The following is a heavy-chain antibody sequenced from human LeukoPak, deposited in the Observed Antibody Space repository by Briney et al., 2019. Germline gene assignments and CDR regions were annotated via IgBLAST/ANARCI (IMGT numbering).Heavy chain of an antibody. V-gene: IGHV4-59*01. CDR3: ARVPQRVGPGWLQLGYYYYYMDV. J-gene: IGHJ6*03. Sequence: SETLSLTCTVSGGSISSYYWSWIRQPPGKGLEWIGYIYYTGSINYNLSLKSRVTISVDTSKNQFSLKLSSVTAADTAVYYCARVPQRVGPGWLQLGYYYYYMDVWGKGTTVTVSS. CDR2: IYYTGSI. D-gene: IGHD5-24*01. CDR1: GGSISSYY.